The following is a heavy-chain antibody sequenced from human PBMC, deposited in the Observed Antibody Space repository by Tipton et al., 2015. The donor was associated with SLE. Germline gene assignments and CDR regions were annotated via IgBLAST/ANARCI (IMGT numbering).Heavy chain of an antibody. J-gene: IGHJ4*02. Sequence: TLSLTCTVSGGSISSHYWSWIRRPPGKALEWIAYINYSGSTNYNSSLKSRVPMSVDTSKNQFSLKLSSVTAADTAVYYCASSVAVTGVYFDYWGQGTLVTVSS. CDR1: GGSISSHY. CDR3: ASSVAVTGVYFDY. CDR2: INYSGST. V-gene: IGHV4-59*08. D-gene: IGHD6-19*01.